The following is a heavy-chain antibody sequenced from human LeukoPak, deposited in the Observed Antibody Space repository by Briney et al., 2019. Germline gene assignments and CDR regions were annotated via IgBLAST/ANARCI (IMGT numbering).Heavy chain of an antibody. J-gene: IGHJ5*02. D-gene: IGHD6-19*01. CDR1: GFTFSDYY. V-gene: IGHV3-11*04. Sequence: GGALRLSCAASGFTFSDYYMSWIRQAPAEGLQGVSYISSGGSTIYYADSVKGRFTISRDNAKNSLYLHMHSLRADDTAVYYCARAGPGYSSGWYGWFDPWGQGTLVTVSS. CDR2: ISSGGSTI. CDR3: ARAGPGYSSGWYGWFDP.